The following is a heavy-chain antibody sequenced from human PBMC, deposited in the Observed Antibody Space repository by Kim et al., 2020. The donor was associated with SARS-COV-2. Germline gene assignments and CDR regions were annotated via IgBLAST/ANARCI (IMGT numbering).Heavy chain of an antibody. V-gene: IGHV3-30*18. D-gene: IGHD1-7*01. CDR3: AKDLVYWGTTAANWFDP. Sequence: GGSLRLSCAASGFTFNTYGMHWVRQAPGKGLEWVAVISYDGSNKYYADSVKGRFTISRDNSKNTLYLQMNSLRAEDTAVYYCAKDLVYWGTTAANWFDPCGQESLVTVSS. CDR1: GFTFNTYG. CDR2: ISYDGSNK. J-gene: IGHJ5*02.